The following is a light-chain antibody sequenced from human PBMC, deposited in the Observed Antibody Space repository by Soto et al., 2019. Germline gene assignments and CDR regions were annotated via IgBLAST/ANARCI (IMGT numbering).Light chain of an antibody. CDR3: CSYAGSYTLV. V-gene: IGLV2-11*01. CDR1: SNDVGGYNY. J-gene: IGLJ2*01. CDR2: DVS. Sequence: QSVLTQPRSVSGSPGQSVTISCTGTSNDVGGYNYVSWYQQHPGKAPKLMIYDVSKRPSGVPDRFSGSKSGNTASLTISGLQAEDEADYYCCSYAGSYTLVFGGGTKVTVL.